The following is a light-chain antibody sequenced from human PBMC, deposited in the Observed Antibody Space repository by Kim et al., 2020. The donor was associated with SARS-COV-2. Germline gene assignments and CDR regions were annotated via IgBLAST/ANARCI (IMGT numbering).Light chain of an antibody. V-gene: IGLV2-14*03. CDR3: SSYTGTSIVI. Sequence: GQSIIISCTGTSSDVGGYNAVSWYQQHPGKAPKLMIYDVIKWPSGASNRFSGSKSGNTASLTISGLQAEDEADYFCSSYTGTSIVIFGGGTQLTVL. J-gene: IGLJ2*01. CDR1: SSDVGGYNA. CDR2: DVI.